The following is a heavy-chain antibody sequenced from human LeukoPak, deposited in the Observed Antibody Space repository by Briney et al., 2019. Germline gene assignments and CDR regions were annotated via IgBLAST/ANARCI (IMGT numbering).Heavy chain of an antibody. D-gene: IGHD6-6*01. CDR2: IYYSGST. CDR1: GGSISSYY. CDR3: ARVGSSSSYYYMDV. V-gene: IGHV4-59*01. Sequence: KPSETLSLTCTVSGGSISSYYWSWIRQPPGKGLEWIGYIYYSGSTNYNPSLKSRVTISVDTSKNQFSLKLSSVTAADTAVYYCARVGSSSSYYYMDVWGKGTTVTVSS. J-gene: IGHJ6*03.